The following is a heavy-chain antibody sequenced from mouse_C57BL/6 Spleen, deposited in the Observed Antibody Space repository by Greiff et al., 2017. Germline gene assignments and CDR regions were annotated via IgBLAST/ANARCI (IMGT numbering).Heavy chain of an antibody. CDR1: GYTFTDHT. CDR2: IYPRDGST. D-gene: IGHD1-1*01. V-gene: IGHV1-78*01. Sequence: VQLQQSDAELVKPGASVKISCKASGYTFTDHTIHWMKQRPEQGLEWIGYIYPRDGSTKYNEKFKGKATLTADKSSSTAYMQLNSLTSEDSAVYFCAREDYGNKEDWYFDVWGTGTTVTVSS. CDR3: AREDYGNKEDWYFDV. J-gene: IGHJ1*03.